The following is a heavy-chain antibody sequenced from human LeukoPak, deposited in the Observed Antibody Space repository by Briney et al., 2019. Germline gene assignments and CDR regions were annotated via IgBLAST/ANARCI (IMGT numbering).Heavy chain of an antibody. Sequence: GGSLRLSCAASGVTFSSYWMHAGRQAPGKGLGWVSRINSDGSSTSYADSVKGRFTISRDHAKNTLYLQMTSLRAEDTAVYYCARVAASGTGEFDYWGQGILVTVSS. V-gene: IGHV3-74*01. J-gene: IGHJ4*02. CDR2: INSDGSST. D-gene: IGHD7-27*01. CDR3: ARVAASGTGEFDY. CDR1: GVTFSSYW.